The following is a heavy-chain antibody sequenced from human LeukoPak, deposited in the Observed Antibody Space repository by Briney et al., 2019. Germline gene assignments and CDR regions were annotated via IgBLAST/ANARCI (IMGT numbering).Heavy chain of an antibody. CDR3: ACQVGATAYNWFDP. J-gene: IGHJ5*02. CDR1: GGSFSAYY. Sequence: SETLSLTCAVYGGSFSAYYWSWIRQPPGKGLEWIGEINHSGSTNYNPSLKSRVTISVDTSKNQFSLNLSSVTAADTGVYYCACQVGATAYNWFDPWGQGTLVIVSS. D-gene: IGHD1-26*01. V-gene: IGHV4-34*01. CDR2: INHSGST.